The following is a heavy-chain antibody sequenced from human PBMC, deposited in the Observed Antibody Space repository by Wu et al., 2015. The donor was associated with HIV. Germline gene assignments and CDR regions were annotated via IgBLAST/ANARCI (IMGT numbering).Heavy chain of an antibody. D-gene: IGHD5-12*01. CDR2: IIPMFDTA. J-gene: IGHJ4*02. CDR3: ARVKGHSGYDYFDS. Sequence: QAQLVQSGGEVRKPGASVRVSCTTSGYTFTTYDINWVRQAPGQGLEWMGGIIPMFDTATYAQKFQGRVTISADESTSTAYMELRSLRSEDTAVYYCARVKGHSGYDYFDSWAREPWSPSP. V-gene: IGHV1-69*13. CDR1: GYTFTTYD.